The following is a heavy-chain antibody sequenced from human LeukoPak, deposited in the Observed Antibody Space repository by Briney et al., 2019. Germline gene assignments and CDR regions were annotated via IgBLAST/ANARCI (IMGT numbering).Heavy chain of an antibody. CDR1: GYTFTSYA. Sequence: ASVKVSCKASGYTFTSYAMNWVRQAPGQGLEWMGWINTNTGNPTYAQGLTGRFVFSLDTSVSTAYLQISSLKAEDTAVYYCARTSPPYYDSSGSDAFDIWGQGTMVTVSS. J-gene: IGHJ3*02. CDR3: ARTSPPYYDSSGSDAFDI. CDR2: INTNTGNP. V-gene: IGHV7-4-1*02. D-gene: IGHD3-22*01.